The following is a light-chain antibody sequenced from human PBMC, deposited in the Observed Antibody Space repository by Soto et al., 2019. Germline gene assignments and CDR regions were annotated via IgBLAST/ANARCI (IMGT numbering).Light chain of an antibody. V-gene: IGKV3-20*01. CDR1: QSVSSSY. CDR3: QQYGSSPT. Sequence: EIVLTQSPGTLSLSPCERSTPSCRASQSVSSSYLAWYQQKPGQAPRLLIYGASTRATGIPARFSGSGSGTDFTLTISRLEPEDFAVYYCQQYGSSPTFGQGTRLEIK. J-gene: IGKJ5*01. CDR2: GAS.